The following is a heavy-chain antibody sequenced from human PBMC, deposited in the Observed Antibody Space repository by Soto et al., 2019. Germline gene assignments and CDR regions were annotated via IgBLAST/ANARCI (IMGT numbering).Heavy chain of an antibody. D-gene: IGHD3-22*01. CDR3: ARGSGYYYWDDY. Sequence: SETLSLTCTVSGASVNDGYWSWIRQPPGKGLEWIGFMYFGGSFNYNPSLTSRVTLSVETSKNQFSMRVTSVTAADTAVYYRARGSGYYYWDDYWGQGTLVTVSS. V-gene: IGHV4-59*02. J-gene: IGHJ4*02. CDR1: GASVNDGY. CDR2: MYFGGSF.